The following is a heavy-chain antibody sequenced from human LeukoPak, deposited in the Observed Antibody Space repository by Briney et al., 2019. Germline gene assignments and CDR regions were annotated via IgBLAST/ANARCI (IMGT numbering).Heavy chain of an antibody. CDR1: GGSISSGDYY. V-gene: IGHV4-30-4*08. D-gene: IGHD3-3*01. CDR3: AREYYDFWSGYYFDY. J-gene: IGHJ4*02. Sequence: TSQTLSLTCTVSGGSISSGDYYWSWIRQPPGKSLEWIGYIYYSGSTYYNPSLKSRVTISVDTSKNQFSLKLSSVTAADTAVYYCAREYYDFWSGYYFDYWGQGTLVTVSS. CDR2: IYYSGST.